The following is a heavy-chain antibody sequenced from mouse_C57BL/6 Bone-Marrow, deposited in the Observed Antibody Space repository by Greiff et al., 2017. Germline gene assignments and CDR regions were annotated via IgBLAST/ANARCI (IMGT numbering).Heavy chain of an antibody. CDR2: INPNYGTT. Sequence: VQLQQSGPELVKPGASVKISCKASGYSFTDYNMNWVKQSTGKSLEWIGVINPNYGTTSYNQKFKGKATLTVDQSSSTAYMQLTSLRSEASAVYSCERGYDYDYAMDYWGRGTSVTVSS. CDR1: GYSFTDYN. J-gene: IGHJ4*01. V-gene: IGHV1-39*01. D-gene: IGHD2-4*01. CDR3: ERGYDYDYAMDY.